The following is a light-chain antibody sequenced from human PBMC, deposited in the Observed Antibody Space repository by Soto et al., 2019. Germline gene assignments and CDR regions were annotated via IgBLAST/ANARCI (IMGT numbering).Light chain of an antibody. J-gene: IGKJ1*01. Sequence: DIQMTQSPSSLSASVGDRVTITCRASQSISSYLNWYQQKPGKAPKLLIYAASSLQSGVPSRFSGSGSGTEFTLNISSLQSDDVATYYCQQENRYSTVGQGTKRDIK. CDR1: QSISSY. CDR3: QQENRYST. V-gene: IGKV1-39*01. CDR2: AAS.